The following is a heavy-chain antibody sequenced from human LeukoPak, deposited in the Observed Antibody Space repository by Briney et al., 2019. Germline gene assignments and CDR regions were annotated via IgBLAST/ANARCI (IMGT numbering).Heavy chain of an antibody. CDR1: GGSISSSSYY. CDR3: ARHDLYYDIGVGFDP. D-gene: IGHD3-22*01. CDR2: IYYSGST. Sequence: SETLSLTCTVSGGSISSSSYYWGWIRQPPGKGLEWIGSIYYSGSTYYNPSLKSRVTISVDTSKNQFSLKLSSVTAADTAVYYCARHDLYYDIGVGFDPWGQGTLVTVSS. V-gene: IGHV4-39*01. J-gene: IGHJ5*02.